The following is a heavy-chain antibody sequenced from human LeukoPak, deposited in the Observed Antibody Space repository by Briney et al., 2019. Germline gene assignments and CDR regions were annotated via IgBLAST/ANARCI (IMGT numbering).Heavy chain of an antibody. V-gene: IGHV4-31*03. D-gene: IGHD3-10*01. CDR3: ARSPPLYYGSGSYYYYYGMDV. J-gene: IGHJ6*02. CDR2: IYYSGST. Sequence: SQTLSLTCTVSGGSISSGGYYWSWNRQHPGKGLEWIGYIYYSGSTYYNPSLKSRVTISVDTSKNQFSLKLSSVTAADTAVYYCARSPPLYYGSGSYYYYYGMDVWGQGTTVTVSS. CDR1: GGSISSGGYY.